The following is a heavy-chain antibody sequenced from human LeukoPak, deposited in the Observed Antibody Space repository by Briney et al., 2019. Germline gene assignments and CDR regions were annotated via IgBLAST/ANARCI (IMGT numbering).Heavy chain of an antibody. CDR3: AKDGYGSSSWYGNYFDY. CDR1: GFTFSSYG. Sequence: PGRSLRLSCAASGFTFSSYGMHWVRQAPGKGLEWVAVISYDGSNKYYADSVKGRFTISRDNSKNTLYLRMNSLRAEDTAVYYCAKDGYGSSSWYGNYFDYWGQGTLVTVSS. CDR2: ISYDGSNK. D-gene: IGHD6-13*01. V-gene: IGHV3-30*18. J-gene: IGHJ4*02.